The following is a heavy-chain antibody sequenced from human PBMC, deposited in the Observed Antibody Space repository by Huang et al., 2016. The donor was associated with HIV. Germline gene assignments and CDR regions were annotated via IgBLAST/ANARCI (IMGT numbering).Heavy chain of an antibody. V-gene: IGHV4-34*02. CDR1: GGSLSVHY. J-gene: IGHJ4*02. CDR2: LNHRGLS. D-gene: IGHD2-21*02. Sequence: QVQLQQWGAGLLKPSGALSLKCAVYGGSLSVHYWTWIRLSPGKRLEWIGELNHRGLSSCNPSLRSRVTMSVYMSKNQFSLNLTSLTAADTAVYYCARPRMTATSSDSTWSFFDSWGQGTLVIVSS. CDR3: ARPRMTATSSDSTWSFFDS.